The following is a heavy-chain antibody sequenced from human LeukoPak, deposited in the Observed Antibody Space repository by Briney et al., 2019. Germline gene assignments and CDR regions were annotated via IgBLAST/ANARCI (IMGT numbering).Heavy chain of an antibody. Sequence: GGSLRLSCAASGFTFSSYSMKWVRRAPGKELEWVSCISSSSSYIYYADSVKGRFTISRDNAKNSLYLQMNSLRAEDTAVYYCARDLGYCSSTSCYRDAFDIWGQGTMVTVSS. CDR3: ARDLGYCSSTSCYRDAFDI. CDR1: GFTFSSYS. CDR2: ISSSSSYI. D-gene: IGHD2-2*01. J-gene: IGHJ3*02. V-gene: IGHV3-21*01.